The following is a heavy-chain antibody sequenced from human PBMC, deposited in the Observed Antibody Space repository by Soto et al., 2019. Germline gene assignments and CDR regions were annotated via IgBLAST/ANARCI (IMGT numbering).Heavy chain of an antibody. CDR1: GFTFSSYW. CDR2: INSDGSST. V-gene: IGHV3-74*01. J-gene: IGHJ5*02. D-gene: IGHD6-19*01. Sequence: GGSLRLSCAASGFTFSSYWVHWVRQAPGKGLVWVSRINSDGSSTGYADSVKGRFTISRDNAKNTLYLQMNSLRAEDTAVYYCARDLGSVYSSGWYSWFDPWGQGTLVTVSS. CDR3: ARDLGSVYSSGWYSWFDP.